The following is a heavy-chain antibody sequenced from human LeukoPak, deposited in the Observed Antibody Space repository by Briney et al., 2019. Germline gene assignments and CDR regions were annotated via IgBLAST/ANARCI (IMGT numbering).Heavy chain of an antibody. D-gene: IGHD3-10*01. Sequence: GGSLRLSCAASGFTFDDYAMHWVRQAPGKGLEWVSGISWNSGSIGYADSVKGRFTISRDNAKNSLYLQMNSLRAEDTALYYCAKDISRYYYGSSGFDPWGQGTLVTVSS. J-gene: IGHJ5*02. CDR1: GFTFDDYA. V-gene: IGHV3-9*01. CDR3: AKDISRYYYGSSGFDP. CDR2: ISWNSGSI.